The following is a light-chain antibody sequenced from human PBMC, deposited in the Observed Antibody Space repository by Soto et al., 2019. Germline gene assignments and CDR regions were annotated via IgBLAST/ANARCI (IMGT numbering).Light chain of an antibody. CDR2: DAS. CDR3: QQYDNLPLT. J-gene: IGKJ4*01. Sequence: DFQMTQSPSSLSASVGDRVTITCQSSQDIRNYLNWYQQKPGKAPKLLIYDASNLETGVPSRFSGSGSGTDFTFTISSLQPEDIATYYCQQYDNLPLTFGGGTKVEIK. V-gene: IGKV1-33*01. CDR1: QDIRNY.